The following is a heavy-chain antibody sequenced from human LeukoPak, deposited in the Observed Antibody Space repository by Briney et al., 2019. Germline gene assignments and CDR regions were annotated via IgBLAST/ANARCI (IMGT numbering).Heavy chain of an antibody. J-gene: IGHJ4*02. D-gene: IGHD5-24*01. CDR2: MNPNSGNT. CDR1: GYTFTSYD. CDR3: ARERWLQQYFDY. V-gene: IGHV1-8*03. Sequence: VASVKVSCKASGYTFTSYDINWVRQATGQGLEWMGWMNPNSGNTGYAQKFQGRVTITRNTSISTAYMELSSLRSEDTAVYYCARERWLQQYFDYWGQGTLVTVSS.